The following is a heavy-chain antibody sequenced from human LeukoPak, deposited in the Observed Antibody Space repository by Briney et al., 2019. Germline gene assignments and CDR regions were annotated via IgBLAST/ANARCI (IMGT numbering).Heavy chain of an antibody. D-gene: IGHD3-22*01. CDR3: ARTADYYDSSGYYYYYMDV. CDR1: GGSISTYY. Sequence: SETLSLTCTFSGGSISTYYWSWIRQPPGKGLEWIGYIYYSGSTNYNPSLKSRVTISVDTSKNQFSLKLSSVTAADTAVYYCARTADYYDSSGYYYYYMDVWGKGTTVTVPS. J-gene: IGHJ6*03. V-gene: IGHV4-59*01. CDR2: IYYSGST.